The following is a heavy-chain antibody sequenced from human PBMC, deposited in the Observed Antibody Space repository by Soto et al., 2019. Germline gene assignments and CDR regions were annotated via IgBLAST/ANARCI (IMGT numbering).Heavy chain of an antibody. D-gene: IGHD6-6*01. CDR2: INPNSGDT. CDR3: ARDLVYSSSELDP. V-gene: IGHV1-2*02. Sequence: ASVKVSCKASGYIFTGHYVNWVRQAPGQGPEYMGWINPNSGDTNYAQRFQGRVTMTTDTSITTAYMELNSLRAEDTAMYYCARDLVYSSSELDPWGQGTLVTVSS. J-gene: IGHJ5*02. CDR1: GYIFTGHY.